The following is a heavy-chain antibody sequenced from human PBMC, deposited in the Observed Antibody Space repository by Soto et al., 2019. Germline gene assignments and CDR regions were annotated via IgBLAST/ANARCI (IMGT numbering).Heavy chain of an antibody. CDR1: GYTFTSYG. CDR2: ISANNGNT. D-gene: IGHD2-2*01. J-gene: IGHJ4*02. V-gene: IGHV1-18*04. Sequence: QVQLVQSGAEVKKPGASVKVSCKASGYTFTSYGITWVRQAPGQGLEWMGWISANNGNTRFAQNLQGRVTMTTDTSTSTAYLELRSLTSDDTAVYYCARACSSTCNGADYWGQGTLVTVSS. CDR3: ARACSSTCNGADY.